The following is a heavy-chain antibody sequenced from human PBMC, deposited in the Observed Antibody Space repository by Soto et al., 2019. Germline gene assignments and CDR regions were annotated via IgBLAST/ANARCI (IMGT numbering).Heavy chain of an antibody. V-gene: IGHV1-18*01. CDR2: ISAYNGNT. J-gene: IGHJ6*02. CDR1: GYTFTIYG. Sequence: GASVKVSCKASGYTFTIYGISWVRQAPGQGLEWMGWISAYNGNTNYAQKLQGRVTMTTDTSTSTAYMELRSLRSDDTAVYYCARGEYSSSWYGGFVRTDYYYYGMDVWGQGTTVTVSS. CDR3: ARGEYSSSWYGGFVRTDYYYYGMDV. D-gene: IGHD6-13*01.